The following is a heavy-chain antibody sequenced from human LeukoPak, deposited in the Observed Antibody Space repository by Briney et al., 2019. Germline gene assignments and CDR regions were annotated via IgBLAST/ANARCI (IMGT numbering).Heavy chain of an antibody. V-gene: IGHV3-53*01. CDR2: LYSDGNT. D-gene: IGHD1-14*01. CDR1: GFTVITND. CDR3: ARGVEPLAANTLAY. J-gene: IGHJ4*02. Sequence: GGSLRLSCAASGFTVITNDMTWVRQAPGKGLEWVSVLYSDGNTKYADSVQGRFTISRDNYKNTLYLEMNSQSPDDTAVYYCARGVEPLAANTLAYWGQGTLVTVSS.